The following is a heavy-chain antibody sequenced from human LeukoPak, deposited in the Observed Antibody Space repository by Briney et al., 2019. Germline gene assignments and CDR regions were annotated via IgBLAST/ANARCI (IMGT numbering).Heavy chain of an antibody. CDR2: ISGSGGST. D-gene: IGHD2-2*01. CDR3: AKVLTGYCGSTSCPFDS. Sequence: GGSLRLSCAASGFTFSSYAMSWVRQAPGKGLEWVSAISGSGGSTYYADSVKGRFTISRDNSKDTLFLQMSSLRAEDTAVYYCAKVLTGYCGSTSCPFDSWGQGTLVTVSS. CDR1: GFTFSSYA. V-gene: IGHV3-23*01. J-gene: IGHJ4*02.